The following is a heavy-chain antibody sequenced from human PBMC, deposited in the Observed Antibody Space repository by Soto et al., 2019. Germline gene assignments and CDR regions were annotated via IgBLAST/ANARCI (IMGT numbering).Heavy chain of an antibody. CDR1: GGTFSSYA. V-gene: IGHV1-69*13. CDR2: IIPIFGTA. J-gene: IGHJ6*02. D-gene: IGHD2-8*01. Sequence: ASVKVSCKASGGTFSSYAISWVRQAPGQGLEWMGGIIPIFGTANYAQKFQGRVTITADESTSTAYMELSSLRSEDTAVYYCARDNGYCTNGVCFQYYYYGMGVWGQGTTVTVSS. CDR3: ARDNGYCTNGVCFQYYYYGMGV.